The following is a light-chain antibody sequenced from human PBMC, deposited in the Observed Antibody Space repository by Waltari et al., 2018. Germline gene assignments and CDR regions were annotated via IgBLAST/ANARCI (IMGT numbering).Light chain of an antibody. CDR3: QKYSNSPLI. J-gene: IGKJ4*01. CDR1: QSVSSY. CDR2: GAS. Sequence: VILTQSPATLSLSPGERATLSCRASQSVSSYLAWYQQKPGQAPRLLIYGASTRATGIPDRFSGSGSGTEFTLTISSLEPEDFAVYYCQKYSNSPLIFGGGTKVEIK. V-gene: IGKV3-20*01.